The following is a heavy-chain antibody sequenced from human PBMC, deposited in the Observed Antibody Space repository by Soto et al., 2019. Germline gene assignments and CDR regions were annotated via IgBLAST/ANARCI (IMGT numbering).Heavy chain of an antibody. CDR2: IYYSGST. Sequence: SETLSLTCTVSGGSISSGGYYWSWIRQHPGKGLEWIGYIYYSGSTYYNPSLKSRVTISVDTSKNQFSLKLSSVTAADTAVYYCARDLWSDTYSSSWSIAFDSWGQGTMVTVAS. J-gene: IGHJ3*02. CDR1: GGSISSGGYY. V-gene: IGHV4-31*03. D-gene: IGHD6-13*01. CDR3: ARDLWSDTYSSSWSIAFDS.